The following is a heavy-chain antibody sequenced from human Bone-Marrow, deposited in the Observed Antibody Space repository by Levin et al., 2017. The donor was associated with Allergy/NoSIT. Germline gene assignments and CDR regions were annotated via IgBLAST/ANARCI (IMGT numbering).Heavy chain of an antibody. Sequence: GESLKISCAASGFTFSTYWMHWVRQAPGKGLVWVSRIQSNGKTNYAASVQGRFTISSDNATNTLYLQLNSLTVEDTAVYYWARDRFYSDSGSNFSWYDPWSQGTQVTVAS. CDR2: IQSNGKT. J-gene: IGHJ5*02. CDR1: GFTFSTYW. CDR3: ARDRFYSDSGSNFSWYDP. D-gene: IGHD3-10*01. V-gene: IGHV3-74*01.